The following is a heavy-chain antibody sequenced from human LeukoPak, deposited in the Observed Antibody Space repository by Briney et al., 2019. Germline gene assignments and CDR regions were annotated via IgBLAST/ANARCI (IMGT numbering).Heavy chain of an antibody. V-gene: IGHV3-23*01. CDR1: GFTFDDYA. CDR3: ARSSYGDYRGDFDY. D-gene: IGHD4-17*01. CDR2: ISGSGGST. J-gene: IGHJ4*02. Sequence: PGRSLRLSCAASGFTFDDYAMSWVRQAPGKGLEWVSAISGSGGSTYYADSVKGRFTISSDNSKNTLYLQMNSLRAEDTAVYYCARSSYGDYRGDFDYWGQGTLVTVSS.